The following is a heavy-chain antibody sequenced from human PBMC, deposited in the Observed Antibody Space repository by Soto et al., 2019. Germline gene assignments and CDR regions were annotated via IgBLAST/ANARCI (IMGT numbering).Heavy chain of an antibody. D-gene: IGHD3-22*01. V-gene: IGHV1-18*04. CDR2: VSAYNGDS. CDR1: GYSFTSYA. J-gene: IGHJ4*02. CDR3: ARVGRLGYYESSGSY. Sequence: ASVKVSCKASGYSFTSYAITWVRQAPGQGLEWMGWVSAYNGDSNYAQKVQGRITMTTDTSTRTAYMELRSLRSDDTAIYYCARVGRLGYYESSGSYWGQGTRVTVSS.